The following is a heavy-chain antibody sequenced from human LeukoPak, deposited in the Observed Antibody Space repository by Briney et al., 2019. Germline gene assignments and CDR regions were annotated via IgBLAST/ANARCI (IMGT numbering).Heavy chain of an antibody. D-gene: IGHD5-24*01. J-gene: IGHJ6*03. CDR1: GYTLTSYG. V-gene: IGHV1-18*01. CDR3: AIRRDGYNYGYYYYYMDV. CDR2: ISAYNGNT. Sequence: ASVKVSCKASGYTLTSYGISWVRQAPGQGLEWMGWISAYNGNTNYAQKLQGRVTMTTDTSTSTAYMELRSLRSDDTAVYYCAIRRDGYNYGYYYYYMDVWGKGTTVTVSS.